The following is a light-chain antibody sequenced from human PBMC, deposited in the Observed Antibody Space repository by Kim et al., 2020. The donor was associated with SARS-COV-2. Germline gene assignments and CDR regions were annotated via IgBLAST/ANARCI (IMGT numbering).Light chain of an antibody. J-gene: IGLJ2*01. CDR1: SSDVGGYNY. V-gene: IGLV2-14*01. CDR3: SSYTSSSTYVV. Sequence: QSALTQPASVSGSPGQSITISCTGTSSDVGGYNYVSWYQQHSGKAPKLMIYDVSKRPSGVSNRFSGSKSGNTASLTISGLQAEDEADYYCSSYTSSSTYVVFGGGTQLTVL. CDR2: DVS.